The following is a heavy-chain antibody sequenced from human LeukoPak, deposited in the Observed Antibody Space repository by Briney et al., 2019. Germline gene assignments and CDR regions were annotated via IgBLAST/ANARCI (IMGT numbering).Heavy chain of an antibody. CDR3: AKNVEVPSWFDP. D-gene: IGHD1-7*01. CDR1: GFTFSSYW. Sequence: PGGSLRLSCAASGFTFSSYWMSWVRQAPGKGLEWVANIKQDGSEKNYVGSVKGRFTISRDNAKSSLYLQMNSLRAEDTAMYYCAKNVEVPSWFDPWGQGTLVTVSS. V-gene: IGHV3-7*01. CDR2: IKQDGSEK. J-gene: IGHJ5*02.